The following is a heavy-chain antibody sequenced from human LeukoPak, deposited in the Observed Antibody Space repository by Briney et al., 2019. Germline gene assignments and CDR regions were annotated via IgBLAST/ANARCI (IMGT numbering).Heavy chain of an antibody. CDR1: GFTFSSYG. CDR3: AKEDGYGAKNY. D-gene: IGHD4-17*01. Sequence: QPGRSLRLSCAASGFTFSSYGMHWVRQAPGKGLEWVSAISSSGGRTYYADSVKGRFTISRDNSKNTLYLQMNSLRAEDTAVYYCAKEDGYGAKNYWGQGTLVTVSS. J-gene: IGHJ4*02. V-gene: IGHV3-23*01. CDR2: ISSSGGRT.